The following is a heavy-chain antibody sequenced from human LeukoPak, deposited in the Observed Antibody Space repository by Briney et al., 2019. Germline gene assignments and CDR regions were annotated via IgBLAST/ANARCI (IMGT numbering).Heavy chain of an antibody. V-gene: IGHV1-18*01. J-gene: IGHJ4*02. CDR3: ARVRWLPDPYYFDY. CDR2: ISAYNGDT. D-gene: IGHD5-24*01. CDR1: GYTFTSYG. Sequence: ASVKVSCKASGYTFTSYGISWVRQAPGQGLEWTGWISAYNGDTNYAQKLQGRVTMTTDTSTSTAYMELRSLRSDDTAVYYCARVRWLPDPYYFDYWGQGTLVTVSS.